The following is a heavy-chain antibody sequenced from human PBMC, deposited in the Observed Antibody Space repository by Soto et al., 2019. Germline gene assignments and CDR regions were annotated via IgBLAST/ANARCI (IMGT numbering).Heavy chain of an antibody. CDR2: IPGTGGNT. V-gene: IGHV3-23*01. CDR3: ARIRGYWYGLDV. J-gene: IGHJ6*02. Sequence: PGGSLRLSCAASGFPLSTYGMTWVRQAPGKGLEWVPEIPGTGGNTYNVDSVKGRFTSSRDNTKNMLYLQVNSLRVEDTAVYYCARIRGYWYGLDVWGQGTTVTVSS. CDR1: GFPLSTYG.